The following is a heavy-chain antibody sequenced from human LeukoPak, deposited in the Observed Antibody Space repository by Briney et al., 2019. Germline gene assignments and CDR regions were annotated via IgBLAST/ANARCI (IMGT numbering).Heavy chain of an antibody. CDR1: GFTVSSNY. CDR3: VRWKRDGYSYDY. V-gene: IGHV3-66*01. Sequence: PGGSLRLSCAASGFTVSSNYMSWVRQAPGKGLEWVSVIYSGGSTYYADSVKGRFTISRDNSKNTLYLQMNSLRAEDTAVYYCVRWKRDGYSYDYWGQGTLVTVSS. J-gene: IGHJ4*02. D-gene: IGHD5-24*01. CDR2: IYSGGST.